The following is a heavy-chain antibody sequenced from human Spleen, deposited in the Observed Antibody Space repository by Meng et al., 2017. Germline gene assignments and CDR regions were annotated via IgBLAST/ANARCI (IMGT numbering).Heavy chain of an antibody. CDR3: STDRSWFDP. CDR1: GFTFSIYA. CDR2: IKSKPDGGTA. J-gene: IGHJ5*02. Sequence: VQLVESGGGVVQPGRSLRLSCATSGFTFSIYAMTWFRQAPGKGLEWVGRIKSKPDGGTADYGAPVQGRFTISKDDSKNTLYLQMNSLKTEDTAVYYCSTDRSWFDPWGQGTLVTVSS. V-gene: IGHV3-15*01.